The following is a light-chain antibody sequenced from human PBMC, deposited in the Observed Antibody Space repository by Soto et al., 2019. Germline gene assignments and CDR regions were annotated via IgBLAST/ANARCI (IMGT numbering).Light chain of an antibody. J-gene: IGKJ1*01. V-gene: IGKV1-5*02. Sequence: SQMTQFSSTLSTAVEDRGAVLCRGSQSISRWLAWYQQKPGKAPKLLIYDASSLESGVPSRFSGSGSGTEFPLTISGLPSDDFASYYRQQYNSYWTFRQGTKVDIK. CDR3: QQYNSYWT. CDR2: DAS. CDR1: QSISRW.